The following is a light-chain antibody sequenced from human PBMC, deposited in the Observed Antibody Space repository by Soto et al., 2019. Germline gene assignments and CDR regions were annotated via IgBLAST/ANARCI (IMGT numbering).Light chain of an antibody. J-gene: IGKJ4*01. CDR1: QSVNSN. V-gene: IGKV3-15*01. Sequence: EKVMTQSPAALSVSPGERATLSCRASQSVNSNLAWYQRKPCQAPRLLLYGASTRAIGIPARFSGSASGTEFALTISSLQSEDSAVYYCQQYNDWPLTFGGGTKVEIK. CDR2: GAS. CDR3: QQYNDWPLT.